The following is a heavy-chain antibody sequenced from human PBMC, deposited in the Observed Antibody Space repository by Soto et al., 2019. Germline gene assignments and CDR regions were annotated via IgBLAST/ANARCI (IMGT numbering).Heavy chain of an antibody. CDR1: GGSISSSNW. V-gene: IGHV4-4*02. Sequence: QVQLQESGPGLVKPSGTLSLTCAVSGGSISSSNWWSWVRQPPGKGLEWIGEIYHSGSTNYNPALKSPVTISVDMSKNQFSMKLSSVTAADTAVYYCARVSGSYYYGMDVWGQGTTVTVSS. D-gene: IGHD1-26*01. CDR2: IYHSGST. J-gene: IGHJ6*02. CDR3: ARVSGSYYYGMDV.